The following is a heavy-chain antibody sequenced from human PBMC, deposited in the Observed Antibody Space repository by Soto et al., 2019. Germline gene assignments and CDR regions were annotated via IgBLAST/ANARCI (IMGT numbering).Heavy chain of an antibody. CDR2: ISGSGGST. J-gene: IGHJ6*02. Sequence: PGGSLRLSCAASGFTFSSYAMSWVRQAPGKGLEWVSAISGSGGSTYYADSVKGRFTISGDNSKNTLYLQMNSLRAEDTAVYYCANPLGGYSSSSSSNPNYYYYYGMDVWGQGTTVTVSS. V-gene: IGHV3-23*01. D-gene: IGHD6-6*01. CDR3: ANPLGGYSSSSSSNPNYYYYYGMDV. CDR1: GFTFSSYA.